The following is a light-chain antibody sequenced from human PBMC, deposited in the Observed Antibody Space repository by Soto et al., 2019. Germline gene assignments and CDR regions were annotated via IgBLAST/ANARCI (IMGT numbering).Light chain of an antibody. J-gene: IGLJ3*02. CDR1: SAHSGYA. CDR2: LNSDGSH. V-gene: IGLV4-69*01. Sequence: QPVLTQSPSASASLGASVKLTCTLSSAHSGYAIAWHQLQPEKGPRYLMRLNSDGSHSKGDGIPDRFSGSSSGPERYLTISSLQSEDEADYYCQTWGTGVVLFGGGTKLTVL. CDR3: QTWGTGVVL.